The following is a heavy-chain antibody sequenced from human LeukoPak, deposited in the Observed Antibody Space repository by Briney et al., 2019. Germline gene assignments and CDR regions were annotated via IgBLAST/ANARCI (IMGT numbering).Heavy chain of an antibody. J-gene: IGHJ4*02. CDR3: ARGGTYSSSPAYDY. CDR2: ISRSSTYI. D-gene: IGHD6-6*01. Sequence: GGSLRLSCAASGFTFSSYNMNWVRQAPGKGLEWVSSISRSSTYIYYADSVKGRFTISRDNAKNSLYLQMNTLRAEDTAVYYCARGGTYSSSPAYDYWGQGTLVTVSP. CDR1: GFTFSSYN. V-gene: IGHV3-21*01.